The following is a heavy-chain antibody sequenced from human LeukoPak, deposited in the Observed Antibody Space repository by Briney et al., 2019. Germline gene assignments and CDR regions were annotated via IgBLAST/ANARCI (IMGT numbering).Heavy chain of an antibody. CDR3: ARARYANAWYAFDI. CDR2: LSHSGSS. CDR1: GGSVSSYY. J-gene: IGHJ3*02. Sequence: SETLSLTCTVTGGSVSSYYWSWIRRPPGRGLEWIAYLSHSGSSDSNPSLTSRVTTLVDTSKNQFSLKLTSVTAADTAVYYCARARYANAWYAFDIWGHGTMVTVSS. V-gene: IGHV4-59*02. D-gene: IGHD2-2*01.